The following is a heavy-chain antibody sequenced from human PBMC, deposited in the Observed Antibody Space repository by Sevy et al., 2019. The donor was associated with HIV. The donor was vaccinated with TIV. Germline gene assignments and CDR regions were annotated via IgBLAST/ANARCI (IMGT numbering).Heavy chain of an antibody. D-gene: IGHD2-2*01. J-gene: IGHJ6*03. CDR1: GFSFGAYA. Sequence: GGSLRLSCRASGFSFGAYAMSWVRQAPGKGLECVGFIRSKLYGGTTEYAASVEVMFHISRDDSKSNANLQMKRVKNKDTAIYYCTRSRRMSGPGPADYYYYMDVWGKGTMVTVSS. CDR2: IRSKLYGGTT. V-gene: IGHV3-49*04. CDR3: TRSRRMSGPGPADYYYYMDV.